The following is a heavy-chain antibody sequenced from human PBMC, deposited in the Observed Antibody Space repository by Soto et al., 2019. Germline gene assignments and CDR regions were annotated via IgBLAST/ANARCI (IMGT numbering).Heavy chain of an antibody. CDR3: AREIRRDYYYYYPLDV. Sequence: PGGSLRLSCLASGFTFTDHYMDWVRQAPGTGLEWIARTKNKPNNYTTTYAASVKGRFTISRDDSESSLYLQMNNLKTEDTAVYYCAREIRRDYYYYYPLDVWGQGTTVTAP. CDR2: TKNKPNNYTT. J-gene: IGHJ6*02. V-gene: IGHV3-72*01. CDR1: GFTFTDHY.